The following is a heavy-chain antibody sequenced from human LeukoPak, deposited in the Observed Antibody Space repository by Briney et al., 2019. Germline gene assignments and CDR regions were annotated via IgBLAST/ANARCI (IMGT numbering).Heavy chain of an antibody. D-gene: IGHD3-22*01. CDR1: GGSISSSSYY. CDR2: IYYSGST. J-gene: IGHJ4*02. CDR3: ASLFYDSSGYYLPFDY. V-gene: IGHV4-39*07. Sequence: KTSETLSLTCTVSGGSISSSSYYWGWIRQPPGKGLEWIGSIYYSGSTYYNPSLKSRVTISVDTSKNQFSLKLSSVTAADTAVYYCASLFYDSSGYYLPFDYWGQGTLVTVSS.